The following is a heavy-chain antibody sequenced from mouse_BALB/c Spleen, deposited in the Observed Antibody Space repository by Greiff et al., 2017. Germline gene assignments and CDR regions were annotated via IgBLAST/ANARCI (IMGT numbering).Heavy chain of an antibody. D-gene: IGHD2-4*01. V-gene: IGHV1-54*01. CDR1: GYAFTNYL. CDR3: ARAMITTDFDY. J-gene: IGHJ2*01. CDR2: INPGSGGT. Sequence: VQLQQSGAELVRPGTSVKVSCKASGYAFTNYLIEWVKQRPGQGLEWIGVINPGSGGTNYNEKFKGKATLTADKSSSTAYMQLSSLTSDDSAVYFCARAMITTDFDYWGQGTTLTVSS.